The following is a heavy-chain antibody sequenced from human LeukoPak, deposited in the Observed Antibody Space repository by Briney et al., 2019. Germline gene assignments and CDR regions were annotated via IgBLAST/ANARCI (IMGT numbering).Heavy chain of an antibody. CDR1: GFTFSGSA. V-gene: IGHV3-73*01. D-gene: IGHD3-22*01. Sequence: GGSLRLSCAASGFTFSGSAMHWVRQASGKGLEWVGRIRSKANSYATAYAASVKGRFTISRDDSKNTAYLQMNSLKTEDTAVYYCTYRPDYYVSSGLSHWFDPWGQGTLVTVSS. CDR2: IRSKANSYAT. CDR3: TYRPDYYVSSGLSHWFDP. J-gene: IGHJ5*02.